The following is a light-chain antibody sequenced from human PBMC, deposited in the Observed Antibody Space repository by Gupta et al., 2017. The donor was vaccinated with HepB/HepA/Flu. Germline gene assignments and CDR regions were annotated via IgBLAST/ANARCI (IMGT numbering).Light chain of an antibody. V-gene: IGKV2-28*01. J-gene: IGKJ1*01. CDR1: QSPLHSNGYKY. CDR2: LGS. Sequence: DIVMTQSPLSLPVTPGEPASISCRSSQSPLHSNGYKYLYWYLQKPGQSPQLLIYLGSNRASGVPDRFSGSGSGTTFTLNISRVEAEDVGVYYCMQALQTPRTFGQGTKVEIK. CDR3: MQALQTPRT.